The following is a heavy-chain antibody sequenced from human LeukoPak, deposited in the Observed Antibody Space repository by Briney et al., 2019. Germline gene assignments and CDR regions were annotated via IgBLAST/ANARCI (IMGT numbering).Heavy chain of an antibody. J-gene: IGHJ4*02. D-gene: IGHD6-13*01. CDR3: ARALSSRGWYYFDY. CDR1: GFTFSSYA. V-gene: IGHV3-23*01. Sequence: PGGSLRLPCAASGFTFSSYAMSWVRQAPGKGLEWVSAISGSGGSTYYADSVKGRFTISRDNSKSTLYLQMNSLRAEDTAVYYCARALSSRGWYYFDYWGQGTLVTVSS. CDR2: ISGSGGST.